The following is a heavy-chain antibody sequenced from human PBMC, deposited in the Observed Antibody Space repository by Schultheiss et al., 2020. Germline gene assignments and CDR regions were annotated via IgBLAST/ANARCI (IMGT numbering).Heavy chain of an antibody. D-gene: IGHD3/OR15-3a*01. Sequence: WGSLRLSCAASGFTSSSYAMNWVRQAPGKGLEWVSAISGSGGSTYYADSVEGRFTISRDNSKNTLSLQMNSLRAEDTAVYYCATSFSTTHWGQGTLVTVSS. CDR2: ISGSGGST. CDR1: GFTSSSYA. J-gene: IGHJ4*02. V-gene: IGHV3-23*01. CDR3: ATSFSTTH.